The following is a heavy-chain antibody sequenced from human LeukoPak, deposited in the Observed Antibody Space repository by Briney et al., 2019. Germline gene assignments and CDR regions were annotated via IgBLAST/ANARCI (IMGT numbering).Heavy chain of an antibody. Sequence: GGSLRLSCAASGFTFSSYAMSWVRQAPGKGLEWVSAISGSGGSTYYADSVKGRFTISRDNSKNTLYLQMNSLRAEDTAVYYCAKGNLEWLLYTHETGAFDIWGQGTMATVSS. CDR3: AKGNLEWLLYTHETGAFDI. J-gene: IGHJ3*02. D-gene: IGHD3-3*01. CDR2: ISGSGGST. CDR1: GFTFSSYA. V-gene: IGHV3-23*01.